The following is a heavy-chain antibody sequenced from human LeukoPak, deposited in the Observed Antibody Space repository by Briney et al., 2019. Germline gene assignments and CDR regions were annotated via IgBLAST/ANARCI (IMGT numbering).Heavy chain of an antibody. Sequence: PSETLSLTCTVSGGSISSGDYYWSWIRQPPGKGLEWIGYIYYSGSTYYNPSLKSRVTISVDTSKNQFSLKLSSVTAADTAVYYCARVSSTSCESEGAFDIWGQGTMVTVSS. V-gene: IGHV4-30-4*08. CDR2: IYYSGST. D-gene: IGHD2-2*01. CDR1: GGSISSGDYY. CDR3: ARVSSTSCESEGAFDI. J-gene: IGHJ3*02.